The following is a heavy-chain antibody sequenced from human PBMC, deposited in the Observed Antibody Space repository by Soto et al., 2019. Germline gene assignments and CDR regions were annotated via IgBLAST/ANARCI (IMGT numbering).Heavy chain of an antibody. V-gene: IGHV4-31*03. CDR3: AARPPGGEYLGVFDY. CDR2: IHHSGNT. Sequence: QVQLEESGPGLVKPSQTLSLTCTVSGASVSSDFYFWTWIRQHPEKGLEWIGYIHHSGNTDCDPSLRSRVTMSVGASKNQFSLSLYSVTAADTAVYYCAARPPGGEYLGVFDYWGPGALVSVSS. J-gene: IGHJ4*02. CDR1: GASVSSDFYF. D-gene: IGHD3-16*01.